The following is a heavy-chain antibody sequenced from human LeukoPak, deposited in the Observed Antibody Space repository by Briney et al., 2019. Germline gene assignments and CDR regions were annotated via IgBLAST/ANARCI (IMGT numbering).Heavy chain of an antibody. V-gene: IGHV3-7*01. J-gene: IGHJ6*02. CDR1: GFTFSTYW. D-gene: IGHD2-2*02. CDR2: INQDGSEK. CDR3: ARDDIVVLPADINPRHDYGMDV. Sequence: PGGSLRLSCAASGFTFSTYWMPWVRQAPGKGLEWVANINQDGSEKYYVDSVKGRFTISRDNAKNSLYLQMNSLRAEDTAVYYCARDDIVVLPADINPRHDYGMDVWGQGTTVTVSS.